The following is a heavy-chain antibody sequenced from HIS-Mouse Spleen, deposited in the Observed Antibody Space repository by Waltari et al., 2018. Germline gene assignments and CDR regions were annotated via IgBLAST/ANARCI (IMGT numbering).Heavy chain of an antibody. J-gene: IGHJ3*02. CDR3: ARTRSIAARPGAFDI. V-gene: IGHV4-34*01. Sequence: QVQLQQWGAGLLKPSETLSLTCAVYGGSFSGYYWSWIRQPPGKGLEWIGEINHSGRTNYNPSLKSRVTISVDTSKNQFSLKLSSVTAADTAVYYCARTRSIAARPGAFDIWGQGTMVTVSS. CDR1: GGSFSGYY. CDR2: INHSGRT. D-gene: IGHD6-6*01.